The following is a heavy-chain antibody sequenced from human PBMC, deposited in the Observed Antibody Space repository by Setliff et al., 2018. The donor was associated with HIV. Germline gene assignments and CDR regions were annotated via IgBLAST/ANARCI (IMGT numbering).Heavy chain of an antibody. J-gene: IGHJ3*01. CDR1: GYTFSSYG. CDR2: ISGYNGNT. D-gene: IGHD6-19*01. Sequence: ASVKVSCKASGYTFSSYGISWVRQAPGQGLEWMGWISGYNGNTKYVQKLQGRVTMTTDTSTRTVYMELRSLRHDDTAEYFCARVPYKSAWFSGGHDAFDVWGQGTMVTVSS. CDR3: ARVPYKSAWFSGGHDAFDV. V-gene: IGHV1-18*01.